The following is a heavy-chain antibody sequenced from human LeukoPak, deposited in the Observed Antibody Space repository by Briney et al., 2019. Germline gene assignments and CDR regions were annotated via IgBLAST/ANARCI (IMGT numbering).Heavy chain of an antibody. CDR2: ISSSGSTI. D-gene: IGHD2-2*03. Sequence: PGGSLRLSCEASGFTFSSYEMNWVRQAPGKGLEWVSYISSSGSTIYYADSVKGRFTISRENAKNSLYVQMNSLRAEDTAVYYCARERGGYCSGTSCSRAFDIWGQGAMVTVSS. J-gene: IGHJ3*02. CDR1: GFTFSSYE. CDR3: ARERGGYCSGTSCSRAFDI. V-gene: IGHV3-48*03.